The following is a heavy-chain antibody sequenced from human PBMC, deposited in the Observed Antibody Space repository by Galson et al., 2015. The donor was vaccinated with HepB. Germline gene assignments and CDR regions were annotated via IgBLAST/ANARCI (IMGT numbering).Heavy chain of an antibody. CDR2: IFHSGNT. CDR3: ARDDFKSYGEAT. D-gene: IGHD1-26*01. J-gene: IGHJ5*02. CDR1: GASISSTYW. Sequence: TLSLTCAVSGASISSTYWCSWVRQPPGKGLEWIGEIFHSGNTNYNPSLKSRVAISVDKSKNQFSLRLNSVPAADTAVYYWARDDFKSYGEATWGQGTLVPSP. V-gene: IGHV4-4*02.